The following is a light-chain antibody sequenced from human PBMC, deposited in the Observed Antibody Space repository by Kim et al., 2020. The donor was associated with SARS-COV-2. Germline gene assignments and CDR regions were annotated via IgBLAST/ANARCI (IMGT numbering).Light chain of an antibody. CDR2: AAA. CDR3: QKYNNAPWT. J-gene: IGKJ1*01. V-gene: IGKV1-27*01. CDR1: QDIANS. Sequence: SSVGHGGIITCGASQDIANSYATYQQKPGKVPQVLIYAAATLQSRVPSRFSGSGSGTEFTLTIGSLQTEDVATYYCQKYNNAPWTFGPGTKVDIK.